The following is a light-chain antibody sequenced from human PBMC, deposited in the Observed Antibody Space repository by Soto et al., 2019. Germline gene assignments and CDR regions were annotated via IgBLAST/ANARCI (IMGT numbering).Light chain of an antibody. CDR3: QQYNDNWT. J-gene: IGKJ1*01. CDR1: QSISSW. CDR2: KAS. V-gene: IGKV1-5*03. Sequence: DIQMTQSPSTLSASVGDRVTITCRASQSISSWLAWYQQKPGTAPKLLIYKASTLQSGVPSRFSGSGSGTEFTLTISFLQPDDSATYYCQQYNDNWTFGQGTKVDNK.